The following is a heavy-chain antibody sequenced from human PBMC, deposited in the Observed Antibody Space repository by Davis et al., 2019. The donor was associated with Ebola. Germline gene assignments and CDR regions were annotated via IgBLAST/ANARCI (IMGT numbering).Heavy chain of an antibody. CDR3: ARDLGDYYFERGGFCHGY. J-gene: IGHJ1*01. V-gene: IGHV3-23*01. D-gene: IGHD3-22*01. CDR2: ISGNGRRT. CDR1: GFTFSGYA. Sequence: GGSLRLSCAASGFTFSGYAMSWVRQAPGKGLEWVSAISGNGRRTYYADSAKGRFTISRDNSGNTLYLQMNSLRAADTAIYYCARDLGDYYFERGGFCHGYWGQGILVTVSS.